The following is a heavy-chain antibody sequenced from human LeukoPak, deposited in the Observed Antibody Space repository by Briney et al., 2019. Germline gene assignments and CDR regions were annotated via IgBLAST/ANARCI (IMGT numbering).Heavy chain of an antibody. J-gene: IGHJ4*02. Sequence: PGGSLRLSCAASGFTFSSYSMNWVRQAPGKGLEWVSSISSSSSYIYYADSVKGRFTISRDNPTTSLYLQMTSLRAQDTAVYYCASDPAQLWSPFDYWGQGTLVTVSS. CDR1: GFTFSSYS. CDR2: ISSSSSYI. CDR3: ASDPAQLWSPFDY. V-gene: IGHV3-21*01. D-gene: IGHD5-18*01.